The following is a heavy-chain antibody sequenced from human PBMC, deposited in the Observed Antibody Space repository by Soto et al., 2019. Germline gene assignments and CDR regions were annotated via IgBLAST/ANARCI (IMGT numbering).Heavy chain of an antibody. J-gene: IGHJ6*02. V-gene: IGHV4-39*01. CDR2: MFYSGLT. Sequence: ETLSLTCSVSGYSVTSSDYYWAWIRQPPGKGLEWIGSMFYSGLTYYNPSLKSRVTLSVDTSKNQFSVRLNSVTAADTAVYYCAPLSVSLSGPYGIHVWGQGTTVTLSS. D-gene: IGHD2-15*01. CDR1: GYSVTSSDYY. CDR3: APLSVSLSGPYGIHV.